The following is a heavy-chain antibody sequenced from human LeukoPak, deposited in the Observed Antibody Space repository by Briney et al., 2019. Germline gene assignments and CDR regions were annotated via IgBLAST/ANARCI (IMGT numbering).Heavy chain of an antibody. D-gene: IGHD2-2*01. CDR3: AKSGDSVVVPAARNWFDP. CDR1: GFTFSRYA. Sequence: GGSLRLSCAASGFTFSRYAMSWVRQPPGKGLEWVSAISGSGGSPYYADSVKGRFTISRDNSKNTLNLQMNSLRAEDTAVYYCAKSGDSVVVPAARNWFDPWGQGTLVTVSS. J-gene: IGHJ5*02. CDR2: ISGSGGSP. V-gene: IGHV3-23*01.